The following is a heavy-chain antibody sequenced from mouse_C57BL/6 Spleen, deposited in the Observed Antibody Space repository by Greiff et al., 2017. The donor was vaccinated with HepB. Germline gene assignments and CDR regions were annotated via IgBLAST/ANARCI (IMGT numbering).Heavy chain of an antibody. Sequence: VQLQQPGAELVRPGTSVKLSCKASGYTFTSYWMHWVKQRPGQGLEWIGVIDPSDSYTNYNQKFKGKATLTVDTSSSTAYMQLSSLTSEDSAVYYCAFHYYGSSPFDYWGQGTTLTVSS. CDR3: AFHYYGSSPFDY. V-gene: IGHV1-59*01. J-gene: IGHJ2*01. D-gene: IGHD1-1*01. CDR1: GYTFTSYW. CDR2: IDPSDSYT.